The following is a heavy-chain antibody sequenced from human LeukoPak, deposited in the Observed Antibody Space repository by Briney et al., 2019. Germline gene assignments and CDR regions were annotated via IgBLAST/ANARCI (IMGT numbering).Heavy chain of an antibody. CDR2: LYYSGWST. Sequence: SETLSLTCTVSGGSISSSYYYWGWVRQPPGKGLEWIGSLYYSGWSTYYNPSLKSRVTISVDTSKNQFSLKLNSVTAADTAVYYCARLGCSSASCYPGNWGQGTLVTVSS. CDR3: ARLGCSSASCYPGN. V-gene: IGHV4-39*01. CDR1: GGSISSSYYY. D-gene: IGHD2-2*01. J-gene: IGHJ4*02.